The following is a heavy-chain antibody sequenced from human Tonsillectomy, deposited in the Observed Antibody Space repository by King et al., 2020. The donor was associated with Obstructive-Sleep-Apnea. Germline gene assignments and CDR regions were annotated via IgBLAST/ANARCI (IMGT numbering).Heavy chain of an antibody. CDR3: ARDRSGWYPGYDY. J-gene: IGHJ4*02. D-gene: IGHD6-19*01. CDR1: GGSIISGSYY. CDR2: SYYSGST. Sequence: QLQESGPGLVKPSETLSLTCTVSGGSIISGSYYWGWIRQPPGKGLEWIGTSYYSGSTYYNPSLKSRVTISVDTSKNQFSLKLSSVTAADTAVYYCARDRSGWYPGYDYWGQGTPVTVSS. V-gene: IGHV4-39*07.